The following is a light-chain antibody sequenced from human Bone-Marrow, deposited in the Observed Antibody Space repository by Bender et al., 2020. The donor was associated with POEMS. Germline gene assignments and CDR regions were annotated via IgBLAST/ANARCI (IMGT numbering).Light chain of an antibody. CDR1: NIGGKT. V-gene: IGLV3-21*02. J-gene: IGLJ7*01. CDR3: QTADNIGTFVV. CDR2: DDS. Sequence: SYVLTQPPSVSVAPGQTARIPCGGNNIGGKTVHWYQQRPGQAPVLVVYDDSDRPSGIPERFSGSSSGTTATLTISGVQAEDEADYYCQTADNIGTFVVFGGGTQLTVL.